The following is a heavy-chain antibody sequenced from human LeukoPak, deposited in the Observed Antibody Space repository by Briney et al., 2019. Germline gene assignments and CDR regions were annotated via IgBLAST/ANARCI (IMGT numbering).Heavy chain of an antibody. D-gene: IGHD3-10*01. Sequence: GGSLRLSCAASGFTFSSYAMSWVRQAPGGGLVWLSRMNGDGGTTNYADSVKGRFTISRDNAKNTLYLQMNSLTVEDTAVYYCSRAGSFRFDYWGQGTLVTVSS. CDR2: MNGDGGTT. CDR3: SRAGSFRFDY. J-gene: IGHJ4*02. CDR1: GFTFSSYA. V-gene: IGHV3-74*01.